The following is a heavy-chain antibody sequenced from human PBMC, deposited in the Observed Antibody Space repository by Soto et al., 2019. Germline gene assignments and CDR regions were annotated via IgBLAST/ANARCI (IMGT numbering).Heavy chain of an antibody. J-gene: IGHJ3*02. CDR2: ISSSCSYI. V-gene: IGHV3-21*01. CDR1: GFTFSSYS. Sequence: GGSLRLSCAASGFTFSSYSMNWVRQAPGKGLEWVSSISSSCSYIYYADSVKGRFTISRDNAKNSLYLQMNSLRAEDTAVYYCARDMVRGPNAFDIWGQGTMVTVSS. CDR3: ARDMVRGPNAFDI. D-gene: IGHD3-10*01.